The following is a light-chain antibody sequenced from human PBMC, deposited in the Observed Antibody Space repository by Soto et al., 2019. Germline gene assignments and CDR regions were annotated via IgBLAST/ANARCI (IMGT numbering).Light chain of an antibody. CDR2: DVT. Sequence: QSALTQPPSASGSPGQSVTISCTGSSSDVGYYDYVSWFQQHPGKAPKLLIYDVTNRPSGVSNRFSGSKSGNTASLTISGLQAEDEANYYCSSFRSLSNTTFTVLFGGGTKLTVL. CDR1: SSDVGYYDY. J-gene: IGLJ2*01. CDR3: SSFRSLSNTTFTVL. V-gene: IGLV2-14*01.